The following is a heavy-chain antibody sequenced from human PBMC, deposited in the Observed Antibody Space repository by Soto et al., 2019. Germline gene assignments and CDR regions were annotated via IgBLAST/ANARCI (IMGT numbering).Heavy chain of an antibody. J-gene: IGHJ4*02. Sequence: QVQLQQWGAGLLTPSETLSLTCAVYGRSFSGYYWSWIRQPPGKGLEWIGEINHSGSTNYNPSLKRRVTISVDTSQNQFSLNLSSVTAADTAVYYCARAYGGNSGVFDYWGQGTLVTVSS. V-gene: IGHV4-34*01. CDR3: ARAYGGNSGVFDY. CDR2: INHSGST. D-gene: IGHD4-17*01. CDR1: GRSFSGYY.